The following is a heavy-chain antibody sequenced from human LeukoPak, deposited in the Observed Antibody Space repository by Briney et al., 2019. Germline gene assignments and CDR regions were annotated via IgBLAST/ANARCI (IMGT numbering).Heavy chain of an antibody. CDR3: ARDMGIAAAHYGMDV. V-gene: IGHV3-30-3*01. CDR2: ISYDGSNK. CDR1: GFTFSSYA. D-gene: IGHD6-13*01. Sequence: PGGSLRLSCAASGFTFSSYAMHWVRQAPGKGLEWVAVISYDGSNKYYADSVKGRFTISRDNSKNTLYLQMNSLRAEDTAVYYCARDMGIAAAHYGMDVWGQGTTVTVSS. J-gene: IGHJ6*02.